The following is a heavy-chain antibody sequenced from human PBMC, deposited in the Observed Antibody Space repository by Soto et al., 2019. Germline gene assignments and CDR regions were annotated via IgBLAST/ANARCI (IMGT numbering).Heavy chain of an antibody. Sequence: GGSLRLSCAASGFTFSSYAMSWVRQAPGKGLEWVPSISEGGNGTYYADSVKGRFTISRENSKNTMYLQMSSLRSEDSAVYYCAKDLVYGGYYYGMDVWGQGSTVPVS. V-gene: IGHV3-23*01. CDR2: ISEGGNGT. D-gene: IGHD4-17*01. CDR1: GFTFSSYA. CDR3: AKDLVYGGYYYGMDV. J-gene: IGHJ6*02.